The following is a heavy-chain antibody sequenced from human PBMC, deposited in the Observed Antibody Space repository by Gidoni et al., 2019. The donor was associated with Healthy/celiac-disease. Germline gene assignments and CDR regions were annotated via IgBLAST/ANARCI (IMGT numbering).Heavy chain of an antibody. CDR1: GFTFSIYA. Sequence: EVQLLESGGGLVQPGGSLRLSCAASGFTFSIYAMRWVRTAPGKGLEWVSAISGSGGSTYYADSVKGRFTISRDNSKNTLYLQMNSLRAEDTAVYYCASPRMATPGIRFRAFDIWGQGTMVTVSS. CDR2: ISGSGGST. CDR3: ASPRMATPGIRFRAFDI. D-gene: IGHD5-12*01. V-gene: IGHV3-23*01. J-gene: IGHJ3*02.